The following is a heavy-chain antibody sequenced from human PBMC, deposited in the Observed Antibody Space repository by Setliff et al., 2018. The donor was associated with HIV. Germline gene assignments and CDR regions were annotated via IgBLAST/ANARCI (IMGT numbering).Heavy chain of an antibody. D-gene: IGHD3-22*01. CDR1: VESFSGFY. Sequence: PSETLSLTCAVYVESFSGFYWSWIRQPPGKGLEWIGEINHSGSTNYNPSLKSRLTISIDMSKNQFSLKLNSVTAADTAVYYCARAGNDYYDSNGYYYVVDWFDSWGQGTLVTVSS. J-gene: IGHJ5*01. CDR3: ARAGNDYYDSNGYYYVVDWFDS. V-gene: IGHV4-34*01. CDR2: INHSGST.